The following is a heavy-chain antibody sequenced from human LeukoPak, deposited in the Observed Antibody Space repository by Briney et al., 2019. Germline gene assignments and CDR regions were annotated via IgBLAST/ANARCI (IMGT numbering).Heavy chain of an antibody. CDR1: GGSISSGGYY. Sequence: SSETLSLTCTVSGGSISSGGYYWSWIRQHPGKGLAWIGYIYYSGSTYYNPSLKSRVTISVDTSKNQFSLKLSSVTAADTAVYYCASLYDYGDFTGYYWGQGTLVTVSS. J-gene: IGHJ4*02. CDR3: ASLYDYGDFTGYY. V-gene: IGHV4-31*03. D-gene: IGHD4-17*01. CDR2: IYYSGST.